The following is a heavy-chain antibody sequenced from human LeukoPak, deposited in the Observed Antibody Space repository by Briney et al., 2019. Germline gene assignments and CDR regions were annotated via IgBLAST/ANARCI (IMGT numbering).Heavy chain of an antibody. J-gene: IGHJ5*02. CDR2: ISGSGGST. V-gene: IGHV3-23*01. D-gene: IGHD4-17*01. CDR3: AKDRLYGDYGLGWFDP. Sequence: SGGSLRLSCAASGFTFSSYAMSWVRQAPGKGLEWVSAISGSGGSTYYADSVKGRFTISRDNSKNTLYLQMNSLRAEDTAVYYCAKDRLYGDYGLGWFDPWGQGTLVTVSS. CDR1: GFTFSSYA.